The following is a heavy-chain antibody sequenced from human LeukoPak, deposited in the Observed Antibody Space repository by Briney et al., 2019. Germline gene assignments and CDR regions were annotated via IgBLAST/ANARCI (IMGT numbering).Heavy chain of an antibody. CDR1: GFIFSSYA. V-gene: IGHV3-23*01. J-gene: IGHJ4*02. CDR2: ISGSDGST. Sequence: GGSLRLSCAASGFIFSSYAMSWVRQAPGKGLEWVSAISGSDGSTYYADSVKGRFTISRDNSKNTLYLQMNSLRAEDTAIYYCAKSGLIRFDYWGQGALVTVSS. CDR3: AKSGLIRFDY. D-gene: IGHD2-15*01.